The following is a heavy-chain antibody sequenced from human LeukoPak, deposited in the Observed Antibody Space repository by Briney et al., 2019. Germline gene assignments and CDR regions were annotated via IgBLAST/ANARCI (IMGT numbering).Heavy chain of an antibody. CDR3: ASGFTMVRGAAFDY. J-gene: IGHJ4*02. Sequence: SETLSLTCTVSGGSISSYDWSWIRQPPGKGLEWIGYIYYSGSTNYNPSLKSRVTISVDTSKNQFSLKLSSVTAADTAVYYCASGFTMVRGAAFDYWGQGTLVTVSS. CDR2: IYYSGST. V-gene: IGHV4-59*01. CDR1: GGSISSYD. D-gene: IGHD3-10*01.